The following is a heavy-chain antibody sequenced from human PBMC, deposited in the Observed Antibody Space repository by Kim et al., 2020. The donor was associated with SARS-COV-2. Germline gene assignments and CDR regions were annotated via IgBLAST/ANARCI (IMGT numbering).Heavy chain of an antibody. J-gene: IGHJ5*02. Sequence: SETLSLTCTVSGGSISSGGFYWSWIRQHPGKGLEWIGYIYYSGSTYYNPSLKSRLTISVDTSKNQFSLKLSSVTAADTAVYYCARGIYGSGWFDPWGQGTLVTVSS. CDR2: IYYSGST. CDR1: GGSISSGGFY. D-gene: IGHD3-10*01. CDR3: ARGIYGSGWFDP. V-gene: IGHV4-31*03.